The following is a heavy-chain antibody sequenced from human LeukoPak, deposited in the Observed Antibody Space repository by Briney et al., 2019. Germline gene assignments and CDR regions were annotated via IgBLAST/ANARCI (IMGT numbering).Heavy chain of an antibody. CDR2: IKQDGSER. V-gene: IGHV3-7*01. CDR3: ARDNEGALDY. D-gene: IGHD1-26*01. CDR1: RFTFSLYA. J-gene: IGHJ4*02. Sequence: GSLRLSCAASRFTFSLYAMSWVRQAPGKGLEWVANIKQDGSERHYVDSVKGRFTISRDNAKNSLYLQMNSLRVEDTAVYYCARDNEGALDYWGQGTLVTVSS.